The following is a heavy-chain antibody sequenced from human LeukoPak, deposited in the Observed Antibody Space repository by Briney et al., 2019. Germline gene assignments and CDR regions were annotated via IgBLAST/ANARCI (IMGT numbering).Heavy chain of an antibody. Sequence: PGRSLRLSCAASGFTFDDYAMHWVRQAPGKGLEWVSGISWNSGSIGYADSVKGRFTISRDNAKNSLYLQMSSLRAEDTALYYCAKGKDDSSGYYFDAFDIWGQGTMVTVSS. D-gene: IGHD3-22*01. J-gene: IGHJ3*02. CDR3: AKGKDDSSGYYFDAFDI. CDR2: ISWNSGSI. CDR1: GFTFDDYA. V-gene: IGHV3-9*01.